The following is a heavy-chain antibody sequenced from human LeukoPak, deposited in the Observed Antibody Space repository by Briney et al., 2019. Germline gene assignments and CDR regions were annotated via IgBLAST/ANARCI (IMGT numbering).Heavy chain of an antibody. CDR1: GFTFSSYG. CDR2: ISYDGSNK. Sequence: PGGSLRLSCAASGFTFSSYGMHWVRQAPGKGLEWVAVISYDGSNKYYADSVKGRFTISRDNSKNTLYLQMNSLRAEDTAVYYCAKARGEWLQLHGGDYWGQGTLVTVSS. D-gene: IGHD5-24*01. CDR3: AKARGEWLQLHGGDY. J-gene: IGHJ4*02. V-gene: IGHV3-30*18.